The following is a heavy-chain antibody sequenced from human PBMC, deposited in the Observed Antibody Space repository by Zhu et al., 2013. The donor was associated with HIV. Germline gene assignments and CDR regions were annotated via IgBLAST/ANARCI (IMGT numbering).Heavy chain of an antibody. Sequence: EVQLVESGGGLVKPGGSLRLSCAASGFTFSSYSMNWVRQAPGKGLEWVSSISSSSSYIYYADSVKGRFTISRDNAKNSLYLQMSSLRAEDTAVYYCARVGYDYGDFPSFDYWGQGTLVTVSS. CDR1: GFTFSSYS. D-gene: IGHD4-17*01. CDR3: ARVGYDYGDFPSFDY. V-gene: IGHV3-21*01. J-gene: IGHJ4*02. CDR2: ISSSSSYI.